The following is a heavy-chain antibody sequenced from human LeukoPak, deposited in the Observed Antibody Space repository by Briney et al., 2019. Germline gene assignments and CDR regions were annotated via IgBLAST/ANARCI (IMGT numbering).Heavy chain of an antibody. CDR3: AKDDAWIRFAS. Sequence: TGGTLRLSCTASGFSFSTYGMSWVRQAPGKGLEWVSAISGSGGTTYYADSVKGRFTVSRDNFKNTVHLQVNSLRPEDTAVYFCAKDDAWIRFASWGQGILVTVSS. V-gene: IGHV3-23*01. J-gene: IGHJ5*01. CDR2: ISGSGGTT. D-gene: IGHD5-12*01. CDR1: GFSFSTYG.